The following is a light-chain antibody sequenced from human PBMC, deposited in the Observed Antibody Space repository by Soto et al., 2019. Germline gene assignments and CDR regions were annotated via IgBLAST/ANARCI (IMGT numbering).Light chain of an antibody. J-gene: IGLJ1*01. CDR1: SSNIGGNS. CDR3: GSWDSSLSAYV. V-gene: IGLV1-51*01. Sequence: QSVLTQPPSVSAAPGQKVTISCSGSSSNIGGNSVSWYQQLPGTAPKLLIYDDDKRPSGIADRFSGSTSGTSATLGITGFQTGDEADYYCGSWDSSLSAYVFATGTKVTGL. CDR2: DDD.